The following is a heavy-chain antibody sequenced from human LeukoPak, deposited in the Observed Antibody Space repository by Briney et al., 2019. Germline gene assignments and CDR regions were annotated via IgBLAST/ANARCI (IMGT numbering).Heavy chain of an antibody. V-gene: IGHV3-23*01. CDR2: INPSGGNT. CDR3: ATTKQARRYFDY. D-gene: IGHD1-1*01. Sequence: GGSLRLSCAGSDFTFSSNPLSWVGQAPGKGLEWVSAINPSGGNTYYADSVRGRFTISRDNPKNTLYLQMNTLRAEDTAVYYCATTKQARRYFDYWGQGTLVTVSS. CDR1: DFTFSSNP. J-gene: IGHJ4*02.